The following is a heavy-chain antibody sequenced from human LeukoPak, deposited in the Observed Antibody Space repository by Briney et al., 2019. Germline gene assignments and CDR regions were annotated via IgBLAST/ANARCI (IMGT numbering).Heavy chain of an antibody. D-gene: IGHD1-26*01. J-gene: IGHJ4*02. CDR2: INPSGGST. CDR1: GYTFTSYY. Sequence: GASVKVSCKASGYTFTSYYMHWVRQAPGQGLEWMGIINPSGGSTSYAQKFQGRVTMTRDTSTSTVYMELSSVTAADTAVYYCARDQEISGSYDYWGQGTLVTVSS. CDR3: ARDQEISGSYDY. V-gene: IGHV1-46*01.